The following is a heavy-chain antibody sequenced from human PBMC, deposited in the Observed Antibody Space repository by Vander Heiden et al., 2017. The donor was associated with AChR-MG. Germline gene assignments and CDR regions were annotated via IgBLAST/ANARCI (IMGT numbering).Heavy chain of an antibody. J-gene: IGHJ4*02. CDR3: ARANTISQRPLNY. CDR2: ISYDGSNK. Sequence: QVQLVESGGGVVQPGRSLRLSCAASGFPFSTYATHWVRQAPGKGLEWVAVISYDGSNKYYADSVKGRFTISRDNSQNTLYLRMNSLRAEDTAVYYCARANTISQRPLNYWGQGTLVTVSS. V-gene: IGHV3-30-3*01. D-gene: IGHD3-3*01. CDR1: GFPFSTYA.